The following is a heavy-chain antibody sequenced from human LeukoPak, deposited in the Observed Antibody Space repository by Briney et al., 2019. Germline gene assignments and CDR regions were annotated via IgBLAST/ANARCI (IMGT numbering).Heavy chain of an antibody. CDR2: KSYDGSNK. D-gene: IGHD5-12*01. CDR1: GFTFSSYA. J-gene: IGHJ4*02. CDR3: ARDLLLSDYEAHS. V-gene: IGHV3-30-3*01. Sequence: GGSLRLSCAASGFTFSSYAMHWVRQAPGKGLEWVAVKSYDGSNKYYADSVKGRFTISRDNSKNTLYLQMNSLRAADTAVYYCARDLLLSDYEAHSWGQGTLVTVSS.